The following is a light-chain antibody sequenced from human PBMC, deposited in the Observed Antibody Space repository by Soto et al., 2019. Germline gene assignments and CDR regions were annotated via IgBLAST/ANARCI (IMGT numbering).Light chain of an antibody. CDR3: QQSSTWTLP. V-gene: IGKV3-11*01. J-gene: IGKJ4*01. CDR2: DAS. CDR1: QSVSSY. Sequence: EIVLTQSPATLSLSPGXRATLSCRASQSVSSYLAWYQQKPGQAPRLLIYDASNTATGIPARFSGSGSGTDFTLTISSLEPEDFAVYYCQQSSTWTLPFRGGTKVDIK.